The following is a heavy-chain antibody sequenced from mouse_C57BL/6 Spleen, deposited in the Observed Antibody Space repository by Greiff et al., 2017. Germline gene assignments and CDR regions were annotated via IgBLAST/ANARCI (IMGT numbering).Heavy chain of an antibody. V-gene: IGHV1-69*01. CDR3: ARYPSYDGYGFDV. J-gene: IGHJ1*03. D-gene: IGHD2-3*01. Sequence: QVQLQQPGAELVMPGASVKLSCKASGYTFTSYWMHWVKQRPGQGLEWIGEIDPSDSYTNYNQKFKGKSTLTVDKSSSTAYMQLSSLTSEDSAVYYCARYPSYDGYGFDVWGTGTTVTVSS. CDR1: GYTFTSYW. CDR2: IDPSDSYT.